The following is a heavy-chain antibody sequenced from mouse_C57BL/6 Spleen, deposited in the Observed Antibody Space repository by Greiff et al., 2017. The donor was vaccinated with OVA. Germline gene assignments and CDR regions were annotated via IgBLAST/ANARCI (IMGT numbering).Heavy chain of an antibody. CDR1: GFTFSDYG. D-gene: IGHD3-2*02. J-gene: IGHJ4*01. CDR2: ISSGSSTI. V-gene: IGHV5-17*01. CDR3: AKTAQASYYYAMDY. Sequence: EVKLMESGGGLVKPGGSLKLSCAASGFTFSDYGMHWVRQAPEKGLEWVAYISSGSSTIYYADTVKGRFTISRDNAKNTLFLQMTSLRSEDTAMYYCAKTAQASYYYAMDYWGQGTSVTVSS.